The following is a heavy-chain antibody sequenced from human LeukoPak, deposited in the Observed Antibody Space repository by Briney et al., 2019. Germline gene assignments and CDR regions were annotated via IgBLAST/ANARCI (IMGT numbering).Heavy chain of an antibody. CDR2: IKPDGSEK. V-gene: IGHV3-7*04. Sequence: GGSLRLSCAASGXTFSSYWMAWVRQAPGKGQEWVANIKPDGSEKYYVDSLKGRFTISRDNAENSLYLQMKSLRDEDTAVYYCARAAVAAPGDVWGQGTTVTVSS. J-gene: IGHJ6*02. CDR1: GXTFSSYW. D-gene: IGHD6-19*01. CDR3: ARAAVAAPGDV.